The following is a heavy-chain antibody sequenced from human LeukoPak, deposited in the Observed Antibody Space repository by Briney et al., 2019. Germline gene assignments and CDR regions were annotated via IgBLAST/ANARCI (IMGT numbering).Heavy chain of an antibody. J-gene: IGHJ4*02. Sequence: GSLKLPCATSGFTFNSYAMSRVRQAPGKGLEWVSAISGSGGSTYYADSVKGRFTISRDNSKNTLYLQMNSLRAEDTAVYYCAKSIDGYNPGHFDYWGQGTLVTVSS. CDR3: AKSIDGYNPGHFDY. D-gene: IGHD5-24*01. CDR1: GFTFNSYA. V-gene: IGHV3-23*01. CDR2: ISGSGGST.